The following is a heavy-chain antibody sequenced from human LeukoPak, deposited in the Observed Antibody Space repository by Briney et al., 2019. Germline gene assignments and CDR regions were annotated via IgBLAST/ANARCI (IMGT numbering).Heavy chain of an antibody. CDR2: IYPGDSDT. Sequence: GESLKISCKGSGYSFTTYWIGWVRQMPGKGLEWMGVIYPGDSDTRYSPSFQGQVTISADKSISTAYLQWSSLKASDTAMYYCARTYCGGDCYYSYFDYWGQGTLVTVSS. CDR1: GYSFTTYW. CDR3: ARTYCGGDCYYSYFDY. V-gene: IGHV5-51*01. J-gene: IGHJ4*02. D-gene: IGHD2-21*02.